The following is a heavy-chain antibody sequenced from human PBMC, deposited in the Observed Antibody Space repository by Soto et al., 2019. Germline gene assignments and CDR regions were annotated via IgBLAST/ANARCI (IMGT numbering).Heavy chain of an antibody. CDR1: GYSFTGYW. Sequence: GESLKISCKGSGYSFTGYWIGWVRQMPGKGLEWMGIIYPGDSDTRYSPSFQGQVTISADKSISTAYLQWSSLKASDTAMYYCARMGYSDRSGFLSGMDVWGQGTTVTVSS. CDR2: IYPGDSDT. V-gene: IGHV5-51*01. CDR3: ARMGYSDRSGFLSGMDV. D-gene: IGHD3-22*01. J-gene: IGHJ6*02.